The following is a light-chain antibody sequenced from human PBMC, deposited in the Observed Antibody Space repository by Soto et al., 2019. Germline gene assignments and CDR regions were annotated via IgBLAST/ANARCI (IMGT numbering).Light chain of an antibody. V-gene: IGLV4-69*01. J-gene: IGLJ3*02. CDR2: LNSDGSH. CDR3: QTWGTGFWV. Sequence: QPVLTQSPSASASLGASVKLTCTLSSGHSSYGIAWHQQQPEKGPRYLMNLNSDGSHIKGDGIPDRFSGSSSGAERYLTISSLQSEDEADYYCQTWGTGFWVFGGGTKVTVL. CDR1: SGHSSYG.